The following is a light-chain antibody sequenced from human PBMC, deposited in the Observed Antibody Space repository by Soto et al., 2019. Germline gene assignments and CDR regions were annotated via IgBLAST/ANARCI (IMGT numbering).Light chain of an antibody. V-gene: IGLV2-14*01. J-gene: IGLJ2*01. Sequence: QSALTQPASVSGSPGQSITISCTGTSSDIGGYNYVSWYQQHPGKAPKLMIYEVSNRPSGDSNRFSGSKSGNTASQTISGLQAEDEADYYCSSYTSSSTVVFGGGTKVTVL. CDR2: EVS. CDR1: SSDIGGYNY. CDR3: SSYTSSSTVV.